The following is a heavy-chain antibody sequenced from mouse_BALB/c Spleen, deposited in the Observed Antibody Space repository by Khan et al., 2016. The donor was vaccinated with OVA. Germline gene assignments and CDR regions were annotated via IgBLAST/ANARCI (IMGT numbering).Heavy chain of an antibody. Sequence: QVQLKESGPGLVAPSQSLSITCTVSGFSLTGYGVNWVRQPPGKGLEWLGMIWGDGSTDYNSALKSRLNLSKDNSKSQVFLKMNSLQTDDTAVYYFARAYYGNYREAMDYWGQGTSVTVSS. V-gene: IGHV2-6-7*01. CDR1: GFSLTGYG. D-gene: IGHD2-10*01. J-gene: IGHJ4*01. CDR3: ARAYYGNYREAMDY. CDR2: IWGDGST.